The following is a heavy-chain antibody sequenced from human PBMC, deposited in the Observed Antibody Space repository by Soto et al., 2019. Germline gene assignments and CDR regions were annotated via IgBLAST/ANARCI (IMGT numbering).Heavy chain of an antibody. J-gene: IGHJ4*02. Sequence: PTLVNPTQTLTLTCTFSGFSLSSSEMCVSWIRQPPGKALEWLALIDLDDDKFYSTSLKTRLTISKDTSKNQVVLTVTNMDPVDTATYYRARTRFSGYNKQFDYWGQGTLVTVSS. V-gene: IGHV2-70*01. CDR3: ARTRFSGYNKQFDY. D-gene: IGHD1-1*01. CDR2: IDLDDDK. CDR1: GFSLSSSEMC.